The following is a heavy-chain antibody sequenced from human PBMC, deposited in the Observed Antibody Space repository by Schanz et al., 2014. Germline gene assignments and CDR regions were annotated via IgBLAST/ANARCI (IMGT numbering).Heavy chain of an antibody. D-gene: IGHD3-3*01. CDR2: IFTGGSS. V-gene: IGHV4-4*07. Sequence: QVQLRESGPRLVKPSETLSLNCTVSGDSMKSHYWTWIRQPAGQGLEWVGRIFTGGSSDYNRSFKIRITMSIDTSKKYLSLNLNSVTAADTAFYFCARVSRGGVFDFWGPGILVTVSS. CDR3: ARVSRGGVFDF. CDR1: GDSMKSHY. J-gene: IGHJ4*02.